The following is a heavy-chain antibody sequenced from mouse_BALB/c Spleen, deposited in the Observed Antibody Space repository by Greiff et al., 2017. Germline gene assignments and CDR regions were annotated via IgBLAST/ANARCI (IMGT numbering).Heavy chain of an antibody. CDR2: IDPETGGT. J-gene: IGHJ2*01. V-gene: IGHV1-15*01. D-gene: IGHD2-4*01. CDR3: TATMITTREDY. Sequence: VQLQQSGAELVRPGASVTLSCKASGYTFTDYEMHWVKQTPVHGLEWIGAIDPETGGTAYNQKFKGKATLTADKSSSTAYMELRSLTSEDSAVYYCTATMITTREDYWGQGTTRTVSS. CDR1: GYTFTDYE.